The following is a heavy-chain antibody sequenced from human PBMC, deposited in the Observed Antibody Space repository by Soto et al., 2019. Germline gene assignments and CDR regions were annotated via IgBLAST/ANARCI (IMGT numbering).Heavy chain of an antibody. V-gene: IGHV4-59*01. CDR1: GASISNYY. D-gene: IGHD2-2*01. J-gene: IGHJ4*02. CDR2: IHYNGNT. CDR3: ASIPCQRSSESCSSCCDFGQ. Sequence: NPSETLSLTCTVSGASISNYYWSWVRQPPGKGLEWIAYIHYNGNTNYNPSLTSRVTMSLDTSKNQFSLKLLSVTAADTAVYYCASIPCQRSSESCSSCCDFGQWGQGPLVTVSS.